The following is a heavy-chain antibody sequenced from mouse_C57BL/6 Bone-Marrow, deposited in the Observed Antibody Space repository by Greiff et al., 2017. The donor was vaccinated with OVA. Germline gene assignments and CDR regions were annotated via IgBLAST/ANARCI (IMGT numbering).Heavy chain of an antibody. CDR2: ISYDGSN. D-gene: IGHD2-5*01. CDR3: ARDPLYYSNYVGYAMDY. V-gene: IGHV3-6*01. J-gene: IGHJ4*01. CDR1: GYSITSGYY. Sequence: EVQLQESGPGLVKPSQSLSLTCSVTGYSITSGYYWNWIRQFPGNKLEWMGYISYDGSNNYNPSLKNRISITRDTSKNQFFLKLNSVTTEDTATYYCARDPLYYSNYVGYAMDYWGQGTSVTVSS.